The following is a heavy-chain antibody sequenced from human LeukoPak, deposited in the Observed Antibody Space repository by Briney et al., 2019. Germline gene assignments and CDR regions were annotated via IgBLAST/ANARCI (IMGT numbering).Heavy chain of an antibody. CDR2: IYTSGST. D-gene: IGHD6-13*01. CDR3: ARGGGYSSSWPLYYYGMDV. CDR1: GGSISSYY. Sequence: PSETLSLTCTVSGGSISSYYWSWIRQPAGKGLEWIGRIYTSGSTNYNPSLKSRVTMSVDTSKNQFSLKLSSVTAADTAVYYCARGGGYSSSWPLYYYGMDVWGQGTTVTVSS. J-gene: IGHJ6*02. V-gene: IGHV4-4*07.